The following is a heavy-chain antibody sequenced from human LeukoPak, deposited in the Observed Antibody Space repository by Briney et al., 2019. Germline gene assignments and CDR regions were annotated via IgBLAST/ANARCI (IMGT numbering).Heavy chain of an antibody. CDR2: YYSVST. J-gene: IGHJ4*02. CDR3: ARRPAASEALDC. Sequence: YYSVSTYYNPSLKSRVTISVDTSKNQFSLKLSSVTAADTAVYYCARRPAASEALDCWGQGTLVTVSS. D-gene: IGHD6-13*01. V-gene: IGHV4-39*01.